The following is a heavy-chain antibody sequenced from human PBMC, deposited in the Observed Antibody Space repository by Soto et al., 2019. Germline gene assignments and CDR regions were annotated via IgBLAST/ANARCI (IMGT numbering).Heavy chain of an antibody. J-gene: IGHJ3*02. Sequence: QLQLQESGPGLVKPSETLSLTCTVSGDSIIRSNYYWGWVRQPPGKGLEWIGSIYYSENTYYDPSLKSRVTISLDTSKNQLSLRLSSVTAADTAVYYCVSRTVTTFNAFDIWGQGTVVTVSS. V-gene: IGHV4-39*01. CDR2: IYYSENT. CDR3: VSRTVTTFNAFDI. CDR1: GDSIIRSNYY. D-gene: IGHD4-17*01.